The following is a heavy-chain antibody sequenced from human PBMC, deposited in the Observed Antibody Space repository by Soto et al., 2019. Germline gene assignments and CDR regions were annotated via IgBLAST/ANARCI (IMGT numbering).Heavy chain of an antibody. V-gene: IGHV5-51*01. Sequence: GESLKISCKGSGYSFTSYWIGWVRQMPGKGLEWMGIIYPGDSDTRYSPSFQGQVTISADKPISTAYLQWSSLKASDTAMYYCARYTMVRGVITHYYGMDVWGQGTTVTVSS. CDR2: IYPGDSDT. CDR3: ARYTMVRGVITHYYGMDV. D-gene: IGHD3-10*01. J-gene: IGHJ6*02. CDR1: GYSFTSYW.